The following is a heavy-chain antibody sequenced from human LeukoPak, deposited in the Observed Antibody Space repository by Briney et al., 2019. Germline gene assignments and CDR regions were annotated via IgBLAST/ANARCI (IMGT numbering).Heavy chain of an antibody. Sequence: SVNVSCKSSGGTFSIYAISWVRQAPGQGLEWMGGIIPIFGTANYAQKFQGRVTITADESTSTAYMELSSLRSEDTAVYYCARDYYDSSGYYSRPLDYWGQGTLVTVSS. D-gene: IGHD3-22*01. CDR1: GGTFSIYA. CDR2: IIPIFGTA. CDR3: ARDYYDSSGYYSRPLDY. J-gene: IGHJ4*02. V-gene: IGHV1-69*13.